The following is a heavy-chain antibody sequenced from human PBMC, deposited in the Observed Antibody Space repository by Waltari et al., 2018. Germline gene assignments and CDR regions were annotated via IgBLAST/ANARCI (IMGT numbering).Heavy chain of an antibody. D-gene: IGHD3-16*01. Sequence: EVQLLESGGGLVQPGGSLRLSCTASGLSFSTYGMTLVRQAPGKGLEWVSSISPNSISTYYADSVKGRFTISRDNSKSTVILQLSSLRVEDTAIYYCAKGQGGRRWYFDYWGQGSQVTVSS. V-gene: IGHV3-23*01. CDR3: AKGQGGRRWYFDY. CDR1: GLSFSTYG. J-gene: IGHJ4*02. CDR2: ISPNSIST.